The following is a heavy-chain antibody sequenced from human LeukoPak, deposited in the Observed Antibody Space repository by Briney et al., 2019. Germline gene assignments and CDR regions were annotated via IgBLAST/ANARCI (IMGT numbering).Heavy chain of an antibody. V-gene: IGHV3-66*01. Sequence: GGALILSCAAGGCTVSSNYRSWVRQAPGKELEWVSLIYSGGSTSYADSVKARFTISRENSKNTLYLKMNSLRAEDTAVYYCAVSYYDFWSGYYTLDYWGQGALVTVSS. D-gene: IGHD3-3*01. J-gene: IGHJ4*02. CDR3: AVSYYDFWSGYYTLDY. CDR1: GCTVSSNY. CDR2: IYSGGST.